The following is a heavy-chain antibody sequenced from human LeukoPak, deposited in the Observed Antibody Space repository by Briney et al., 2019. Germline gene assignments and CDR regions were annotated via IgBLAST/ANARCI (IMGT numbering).Heavy chain of an antibody. CDR1: VFTFTSSA. J-gene: IGHJ4*02. CDR2: IVVGSGNT. CDR3: AADYGGYDFGY. V-gene: IGHV1-58*01. D-gene: IGHD5-12*01. Sequence: GASVKVSCKASVFTFTSSAVQRVRQARGQRLEWIGWIVVGSGNTNYAQKFQERVTITRDMSTSTAYMELSSLRSEDTAVYYCAADYGGYDFGYWGQGTLVTVSS.